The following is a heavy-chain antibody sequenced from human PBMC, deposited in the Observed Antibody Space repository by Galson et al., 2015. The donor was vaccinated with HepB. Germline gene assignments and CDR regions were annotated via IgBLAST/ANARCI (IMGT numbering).Heavy chain of an antibody. CDR3: ARDRGYYGSGSYYNGNWYFYV. V-gene: IGHV3-21*01. D-gene: IGHD3-10*01. CDR1: GFTFSSYS. J-gene: IGHJ2*01. Sequence: SLRLSCAASGFTFSSYSMNWVRQAPGKGLEWVSSISRSSSYIYYADSVKGRFTISRDNAKNSLYLQMNSLRAEDTAVYYCARDRGYYGSGSYYNGNWYFYVWGRGALVTVSS. CDR2: ISRSSSYI.